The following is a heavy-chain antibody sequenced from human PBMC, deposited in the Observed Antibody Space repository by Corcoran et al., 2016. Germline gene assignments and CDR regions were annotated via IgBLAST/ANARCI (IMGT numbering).Heavy chain of an antibody. D-gene: IGHD6-19*01. CDR2: IIPIFGTA. CDR3: ARNTDGAVAGWGGNY. V-gene: IGHV1-69*01. J-gene: IGHJ4*02. CDR1: GGTFSSYA. Sequence: QVQLVQSGAEVKKPGSSVKVSCKASGGTFSSYAISWVRQAPGQGIEWMGGIIPIFGTANYAQKFQGRVTITADESTSTVYMELSSLRSEDTAVYYCARNTDGAVAGWGGNYWGQGTLVTVSS.